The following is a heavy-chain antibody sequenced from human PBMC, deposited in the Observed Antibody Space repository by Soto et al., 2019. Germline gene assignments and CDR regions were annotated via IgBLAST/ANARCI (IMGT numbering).Heavy chain of an antibody. D-gene: IGHD5-12*01. V-gene: IGHV3-23*01. J-gene: IGHJ4*02. Sequence: GGSLRLSCAASGFTFSSYAMSWVRQAPGKGLEWVSAISGSGGSTYYADSVKGRFTISRDNSKNTLYLQMNSLRAEDTAVYYCAKGGSGPKGRATIYYFDYWGQGTLVTVSS. CDR2: ISGSGGST. CDR1: GFTFSSYA. CDR3: AKGGSGPKGRATIYYFDY.